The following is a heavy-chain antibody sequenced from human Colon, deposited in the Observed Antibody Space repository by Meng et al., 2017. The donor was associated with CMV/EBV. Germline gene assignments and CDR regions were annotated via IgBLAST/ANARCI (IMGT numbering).Heavy chain of an antibody. V-gene: IGHV3-48*04. Sequence: GGSLRLSCAASGFTFSSYSMNWVRQAPGKGLEWVSYISSSSSTIYYADSVKGRFTISRDNAKNSLYLQMNSLRAEDTAVYYCARVYYYDSSGSYYFDYWGQGTLVTVSS. CDR3: ARVYYYDSSGSYYFDY. D-gene: IGHD3-22*01. J-gene: IGHJ4*02. CDR2: ISSSSSTI. CDR1: GFTFSSYS.